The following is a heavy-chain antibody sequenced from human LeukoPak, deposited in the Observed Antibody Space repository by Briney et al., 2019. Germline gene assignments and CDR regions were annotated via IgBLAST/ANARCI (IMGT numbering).Heavy chain of an antibody. CDR1: GGSISSYY. D-gene: IGHD3-10*01. J-gene: IGHJ4*02. V-gene: IGHV4-59*01. CDR3: ARLSLWLGEFQFDY. Sequence: SETLSLTCTVSGGSISSYYWSWIRQPPGKGMEWIGYIYYSGSTNYNPSLKSRVTISVDTSKNQFSLKLSSVTAADTAVYYCARLSLWLGEFQFDYWGQGTLVTVSS. CDR2: IYYSGST.